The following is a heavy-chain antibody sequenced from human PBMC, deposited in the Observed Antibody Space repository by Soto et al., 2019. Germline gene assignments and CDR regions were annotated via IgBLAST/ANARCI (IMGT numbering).Heavy chain of an antibody. CDR3: ARIFGGTRSDYASYV. J-gene: IGHJ6*01. V-gene: IGHV2-70*01. Sequence: SGPALVNATQTLTLTCTFSGFSLSTSGMCVSWIRQPPGKSLEGLALSDWDDYKYYSTSLKTRLTISKDTSKNQVVLTMTNMDHLDTATYYCARIFGGTRSDYASYVSGQGTTLTV. D-gene: IGHD3-10*01. CDR1: GFSLSTSGMC. CDR2: SDWDDYK.